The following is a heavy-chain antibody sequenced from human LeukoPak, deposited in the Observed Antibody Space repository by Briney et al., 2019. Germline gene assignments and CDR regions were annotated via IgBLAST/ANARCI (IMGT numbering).Heavy chain of an antibody. V-gene: IGHV4-4*07. CDR1: GGSISSYY. CDR2: IYTSGST. D-gene: IGHD2/OR15-2a*01. Sequence: PSETLSLTCTVSGGSISSYYWSWIRQPARKGLEWIGRIYTSGSTNYNPSLKSRVTMSVDTSKNQFSLKLSSVTAADTAVYYCARDLSYYGTYYFDYWGQGTLVTVSS. J-gene: IGHJ4*02. CDR3: ARDLSYYGTYYFDY.